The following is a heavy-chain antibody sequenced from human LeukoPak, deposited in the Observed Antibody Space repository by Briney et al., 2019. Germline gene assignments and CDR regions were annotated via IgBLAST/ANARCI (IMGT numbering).Heavy chain of an antibody. CDR1: GFTFSTYG. J-gene: IGHJ6*03. CDR3: AKGGDSSAYYKSHYYYYYMDV. V-gene: IGHV3-23*01. Sequence: GGSLRLSCAASGFTFSTYGMSWARQAPGKGLEWVSAISGSGGSTNYADSVKGRFTISRDNSKNTLYLQMNSLRVEDTAVYYCAKGGDSSAYYKSHYYYYYMDVWGKGTTVTIS. D-gene: IGHD3-22*01. CDR2: ISGSGGST.